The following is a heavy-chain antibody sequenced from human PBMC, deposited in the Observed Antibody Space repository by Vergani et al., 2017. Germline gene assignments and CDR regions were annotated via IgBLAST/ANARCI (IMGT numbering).Heavy chain of an antibody. CDR1: SFKLGDYS. V-gene: IGHV3-33*01. CDR3: ARETRDTPSSLDY. D-gene: IGHD5-24*01. CDR2: TWYEGNNN. Sequence: QVQLVESGGGVVQPGRSLRLSCTPSSFKLGDYSMHWVRQAPGRGLEWVSMTWYEGNNNYYADSVKGRFTISKDISKNTLYLQMNSRRGDDTAVYYCARETRDTPSSLDYWGQGTLVTVSS. J-gene: IGHJ4*02.